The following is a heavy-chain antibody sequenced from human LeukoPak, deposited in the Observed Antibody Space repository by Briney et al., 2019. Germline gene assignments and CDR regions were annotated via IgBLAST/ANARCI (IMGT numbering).Heavy chain of an antibody. J-gene: IGHJ4*02. Sequence: ASVKVSCKASGYTFTSYGIRWVRQAPGQGLEWMGWISAYNGNTNYAQKLQGRVTMTTDTSTSTAYMELRSLRSDDTAVYYCARDRYYYDSSGYPLEYWGQGTLVTVSS. D-gene: IGHD3-22*01. V-gene: IGHV1-18*01. CDR3: ARDRYYYDSSGYPLEY. CDR2: ISAYNGNT. CDR1: GYTFTSYG.